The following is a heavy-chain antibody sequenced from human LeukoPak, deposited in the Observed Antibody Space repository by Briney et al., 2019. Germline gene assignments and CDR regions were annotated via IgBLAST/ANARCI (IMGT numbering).Heavy chain of an antibody. Sequence: GASVKVSCKASGYTFTSFDVNWFRQAAGQGLEWMGWMNPSSGHTGYAQQFQGRVSLTRDTSINIAYMELSSLRSEDTAVYYCAKNLALTGEFDSWGQGTLVTVSS. J-gene: IGHJ4*02. V-gene: IGHV1-8*01. CDR2: MNPSSGHT. CDR1: GYTFTSFD. CDR3: AKNLALTGEFDS. D-gene: IGHD7-27*01.